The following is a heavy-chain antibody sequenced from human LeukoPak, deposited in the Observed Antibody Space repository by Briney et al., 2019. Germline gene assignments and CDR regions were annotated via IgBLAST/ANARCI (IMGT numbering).Heavy chain of an antibody. CDR1: GGPISCGDYY. Sequence: SETLSLTCIVSGGPISCGDYYWSWLRQSPGKGLEWIGYIYYSGSTHYNPSLKSRVSILRDTSKNRFSLKLSSVIAADTAVYYCARVYFYGLDVWGQGTTVTVSS. V-gene: IGHV4-30-4*01. CDR3: ARVYFYGLDV. CDR2: IYYSGST. J-gene: IGHJ6*02.